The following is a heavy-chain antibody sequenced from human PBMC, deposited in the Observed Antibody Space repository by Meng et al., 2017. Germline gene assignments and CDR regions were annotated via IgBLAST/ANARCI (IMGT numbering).Heavy chain of an antibody. CDR2: INPNSGGT. D-gene: IGHD3-22*01. CDR1: GGTFSSYA. J-gene: IGHJ4*02. CDR3: ARDLIRYYYDSSGYFFGY. Sequence: ASVKVSCKASGGTFSSYAISWVRQAPGQGLEWMGRINPNSGGTNYAQKFQGRVTMTRDTSISTAYMELSRLRSDDTAVYYCARDLIRYYYDSSGYFFGYWGQGTLVTVSS. V-gene: IGHV1-2*06.